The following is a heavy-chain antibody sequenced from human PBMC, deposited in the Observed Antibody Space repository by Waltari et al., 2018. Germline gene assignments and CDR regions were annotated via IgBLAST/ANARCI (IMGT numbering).Heavy chain of an antibody. V-gene: IGHV4-4*07. J-gene: IGHJ4*02. Sequence: QVQLQESGPGLVKPSETLSLTCSVSGESLNPYFWIWIRQPAGKGLEWLGHIYANDHFLARGYTNYSPSLKSRVTMSVDTSKNQVSLRLSSVTAADTAVYFCARDRGTKDGSSIFSYFDYWGQGIVATVSS. CDR3: ARDRGTKDGSSIFSYFDY. CDR2: IYANDHFLARGYT. CDR1: GESLNPYF. D-gene: IGHD1-26*01.